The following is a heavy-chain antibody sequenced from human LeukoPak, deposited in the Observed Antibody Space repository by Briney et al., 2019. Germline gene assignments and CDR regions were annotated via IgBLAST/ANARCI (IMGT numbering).Heavy chain of an antibody. CDR2: ISYDGSNK. CDR3: ARDHFDWLLSPYFDY. Sequence: GGSLRLSCAASGFTFSSYAMHWVRQAPGKGLEWVAVISYDGSNKYYADSVKGRFTISRDNSKNTLYLQMNSLRAEDTAVYYCARDHFDWLLSPYFDYWGQGTLVTVSS. CDR1: GFTFSSYA. J-gene: IGHJ4*02. D-gene: IGHD3-9*01. V-gene: IGHV3-30-3*01.